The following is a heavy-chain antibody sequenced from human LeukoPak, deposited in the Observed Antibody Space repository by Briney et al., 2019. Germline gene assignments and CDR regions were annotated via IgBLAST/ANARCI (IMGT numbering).Heavy chain of an antibody. J-gene: IGHJ4*02. CDR1: GYTFTSYD. CDR3: ARGGVDDYGGNGPFDY. Sequence: GASVKVSCKASGYTFTSYDITWVRQAPGQGLEWMGWISAHKGYTKYSQGVQGRVVLTADTSTTTAYMELRSLRSDDTAVYYCARGGVDDYGGNGPFDYWGQGTLVTVSP. V-gene: IGHV1-18*01. CDR2: ISAHKGYT. D-gene: IGHD4-23*01.